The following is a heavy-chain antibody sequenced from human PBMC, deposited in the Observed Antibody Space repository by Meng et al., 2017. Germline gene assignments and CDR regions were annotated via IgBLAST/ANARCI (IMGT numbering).Heavy chain of an antibody. V-gene: IGHV6-1*01. D-gene: IGHD2-8*02. CDR3: ARGVVYAISYFDY. Sequence: QVPVQQVGCGGGRPSPPLPLTCSLAGDSFSINSSAWNWIRQSTGRGLEWLGRTYCRSKWYNDYVVSVKSRITINPDTSKNQYSLQLSSVTPEDTAVYYCARGVVYAISYFDYWGQGTLVTVSS. J-gene: IGHJ4*02. CDR1: GDSFSINSSA. CDR2: TYCRSKWYN.